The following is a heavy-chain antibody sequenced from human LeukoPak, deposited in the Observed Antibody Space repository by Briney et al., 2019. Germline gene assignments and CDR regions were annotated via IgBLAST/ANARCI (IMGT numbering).Heavy chain of an antibody. D-gene: IGHD6-19*01. CDR3: ARDSSGWGYLDL. Sequence: GGSLRLSCAASGFTFSTCDMGWVRQAPGKGLEWVANIKQDGSAKYYVDSVKGRFTISRDNAKNSLSLQMNSLRAEDTAVYYCARDSSGWGYLDLWGRGTLVTVSS. CDR1: GFTFSTCD. J-gene: IGHJ2*01. V-gene: IGHV3-7*01. CDR2: IKQDGSAK.